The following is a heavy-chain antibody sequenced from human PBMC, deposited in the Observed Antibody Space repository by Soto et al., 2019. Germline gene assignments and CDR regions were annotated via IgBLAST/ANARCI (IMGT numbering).Heavy chain of an antibody. CDR1: GGSISSSSYY. J-gene: IGHJ4*02. CDR2: IYYSGST. V-gene: IGHV4-39*01. CDR3: ASGHYDSLTGYYTGFDY. D-gene: IGHD3-9*01. Sequence: QLQLQESGPGLVKPSETLSLTCTVSGGSISSSSYYWGWIRQPPGKGLEWIGSIYYSGSTYYNPSLKSRVNISVDTSKNQFSLKLSSVTAADTAVYYCASGHYDSLTGYYTGFDYWGQGTLVTVSS.